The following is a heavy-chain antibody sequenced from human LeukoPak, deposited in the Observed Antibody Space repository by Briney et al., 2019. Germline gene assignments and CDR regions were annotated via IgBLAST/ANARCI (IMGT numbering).Heavy chain of an antibody. CDR3: ARGDSVVTARFYY. CDR2: ISSSSSYI. J-gene: IGHJ4*02. Sequence: GGSLRLSCAASGFTFSSYSMNWVRQAPGKGLEWVSSISSSSSYIYYADSVKGRFTISRDNAKNSLYLQMNSLRAEDTAVYYCARGDSVVTARFYYWGQGTLVTVSS. V-gene: IGHV3-21*01. CDR1: GFTFSSYS. D-gene: IGHD2-21*02.